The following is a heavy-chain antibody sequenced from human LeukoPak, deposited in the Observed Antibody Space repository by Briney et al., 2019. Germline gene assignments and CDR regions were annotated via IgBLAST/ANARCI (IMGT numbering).Heavy chain of an antibody. Sequence: SVKVSCKASGLTLSTYAISWVRQAPGQGLEWMGGIIPMFGSAHYAQKFQDRVTITTDESTTIAYMELSSLRSEDTAVYYCASSPRVVGRLDYYYYMDVWGKGTTVTVSS. CDR2: IIPMFGSA. CDR3: ASSPRVVGRLDYYYYMDV. J-gene: IGHJ6*03. CDR1: GLTLSTYA. V-gene: IGHV1-69*05. D-gene: IGHD2-2*01.